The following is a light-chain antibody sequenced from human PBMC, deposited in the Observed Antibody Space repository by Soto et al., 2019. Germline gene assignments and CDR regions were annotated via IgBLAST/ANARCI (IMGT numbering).Light chain of an antibody. V-gene: IGLV2-11*01. J-gene: IGLJ3*02. Sequence: QSALTQPRSVSGSPGQSVTISCTGTSSDVGDYNYVSWYQQYPGKAPKLVIYDVSKRPSGVPDRFSGSKSGNTASLTISGLHAEDAADYYCCSFAGSYTFWVFGGGTKVTVL. CDR3: CSFAGSYTFWV. CDR2: DVS. CDR1: SSDVGDYNY.